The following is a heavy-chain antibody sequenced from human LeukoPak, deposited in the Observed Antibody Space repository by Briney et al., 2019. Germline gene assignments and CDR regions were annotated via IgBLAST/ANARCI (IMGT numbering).Heavy chain of an antibody. V-gene: IGHV3-48*01. Sequence: GGSLRLSCAVSGFTFSDYSMNWVRQPPGKGLEWISYISTGGDTIYYADSVKGRFTISSDNAKKSLYLQMNSLGAEDTAVYYRARGPPLFDPWGQGTLVTVSS. CDR2: ISTGGDTI. CDR3: ARGPPLFDP. J-gene: IGHJ5*02. CDR1: GFTFSDYS.